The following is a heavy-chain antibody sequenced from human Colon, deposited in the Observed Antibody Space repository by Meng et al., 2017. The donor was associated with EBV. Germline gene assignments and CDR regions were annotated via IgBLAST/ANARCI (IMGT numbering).Heavy chain of an antibody. D-gene: IGHD6-19*01. CDR2: IYYSGST. CDR3: ARVSSGWDYFDY. CDR1: GGSVSSGGYY. V-gene: IGHV4-31*03. Sequence: VQLQESGPGLVKPSQTLSRTCTCSGGSVSSGGYYWTWIRQHPGKGLEWFGHIYYSGSTFYNPSLKRRVIISIDTSKNQFSLNLRSVTAADTAVYYCARVSSGWDYFDYWGQGTLVTVSS. J-gene: IGHJ4*02.